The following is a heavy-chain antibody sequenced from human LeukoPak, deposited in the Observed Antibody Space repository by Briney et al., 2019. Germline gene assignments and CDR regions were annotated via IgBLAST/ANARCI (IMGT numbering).Heavy chain of an antibody. V-gene: IGHV3-30*02. CDR2: ILYDGSKK. Sequence: GGSLRLSCSASGFTFSRFGMHWVRQAPGQGLEWVAFILYDGSKKYYADSVKGRFTISRDNSKNTLYLQMNSLRAEDTAVYYCARSNFWSGYYFDYWGQGTLVTVSS. J-gene: IGHJ4*02. CDR3: ARSNFWSGYYFDY. D-gene: IGHD3-3*01. CDR1: GFTFSRFG.